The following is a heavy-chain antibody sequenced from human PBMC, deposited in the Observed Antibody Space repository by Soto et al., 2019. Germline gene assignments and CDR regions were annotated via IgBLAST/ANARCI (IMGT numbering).Heavy chain of an antibody. V-gene: IGHV4-59*08. D-gene: IGHD2-2*01. CDR2: IYYSGST. J-gene: IGHJ5*02. CDR3: ASPRYRSSTSCDWFDP. Sequence: SETLSLTCTVSGGSISSYYWSWIRQPPGKGLEWIGYIYYSGSTNYNPSLKSRVTISVDTSKNQFSLKLSSVTAADTAVYYCASPRYRSSTSCDWFDPWGQGTLVTVSS. CDR1: GGSISSYY.